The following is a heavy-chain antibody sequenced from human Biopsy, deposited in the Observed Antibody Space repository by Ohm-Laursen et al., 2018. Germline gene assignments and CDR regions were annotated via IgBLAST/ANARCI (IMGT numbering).Heavy chain of an antibody. V-gene: IGHV1-69*06. CDR1: GGTFSNYG. CDR2: NIPILGTG. D-gene: IGHD3-9*01. CDR3: ATKLTGYFHH. J-gene: IGHJ1*01. Sequence: GASVKVSCKAPGGTFSNYGVNWVRQAPGQGLEWLGENIPILGTGNCAQKFQDRVTVAADTSTSTATMELRSLRSDDTAVYYCATKLTGYFHHWGQGTLVIVSS.